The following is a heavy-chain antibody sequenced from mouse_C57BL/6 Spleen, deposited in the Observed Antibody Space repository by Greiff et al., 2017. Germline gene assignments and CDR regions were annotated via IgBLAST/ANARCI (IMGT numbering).Heavy chain of an antibody. Sequence: EVHLVESGEGLVKPGGSLKLSCAASGFTFSSYAMSWVRQTPEKRLEWVAYISSGGDYIYYADTVKGRFTISRDNARNTLYLQMSSLKSEDTAMYYCTRNYGNYDFDYWGQGTTLTVSS. CDR2: ISSGGDYI. CDR3: TRNYGNYDFDY. V-gene: IGHV5-9-1*02. CDR1: GFTFSSYA. J-gene: IGHJ2*01. D-gene: IGHD2-1*01.